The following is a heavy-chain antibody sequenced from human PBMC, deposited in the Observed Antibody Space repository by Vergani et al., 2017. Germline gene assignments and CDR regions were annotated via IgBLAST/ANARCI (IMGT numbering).Heavy chain of an antibody. CDR2: ISWNSGSI. D-gene: IGHD2/OR15-2a*01. Sequence: EVQLVESGGGLVQPGRSLRLSCAASGFTFDDYAMHWVRQAPGKGLEWVSGISWNSGSIGYADSVKGRFTISRDNAKNSLYLQMNSLRAEDTAVYYCAKRGIRALNYFQHWGQGTLVTVSS. CDR3: AKRGIRALNYFQH. V-gene: IGHV3-9*01. J-gene: IGHJ1*01. CDR1: GFTFDDYA.